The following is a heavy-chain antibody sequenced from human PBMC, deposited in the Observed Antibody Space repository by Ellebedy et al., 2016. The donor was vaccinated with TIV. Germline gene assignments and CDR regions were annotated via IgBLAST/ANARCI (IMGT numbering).Heavy chain of an antibody. Sequence: SEPLSLTXTVSGVSIRSSLYYWGWIRQPPGKGLEWVGSLFHSGSTYYNPSLKSRVTISDDTSKNQFSLRLTSVTAADTAVYYCATYRGAIDSFDIWGQGTLVTVPS. CDR3: ATYRGAIDSFDI. D-gene: IGHD3-10*01. J-gene: IGHJ3*02. CDR2: LFHSGST. V-gene: IGHV4-39*01. CDR1: GVSIRSSLYY.